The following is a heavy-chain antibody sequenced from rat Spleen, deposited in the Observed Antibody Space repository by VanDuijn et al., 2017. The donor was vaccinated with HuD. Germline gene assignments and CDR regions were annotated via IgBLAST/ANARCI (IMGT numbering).Heavy chain of an antibody. D-gene: IGHD1-7*01. CDR2: INYDGDRT. J-gene: IGHJ2*01. Sequence: EVQLVESGGGLVQPGRSLTVSCAASGFTFSDYYMAWVRQAPTRGLEWVASINYDGDRTYYRDSVKGRFTMSRDNAKSSLYLQMDSLRSEDTATYYCAREDTMGTDYWGQGVMVTVAS. V-gene: IGHV5-20*01. CDR3: AREDTMGTDY. CDR1: GFTFSDYY.